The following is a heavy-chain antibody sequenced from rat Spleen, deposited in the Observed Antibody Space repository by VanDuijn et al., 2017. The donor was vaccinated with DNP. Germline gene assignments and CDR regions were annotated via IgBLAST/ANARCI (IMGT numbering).Heavy chain of an antibody. CDR1: GFIFSNYW. V-gene: IGHV5-31*01. CDR3: TSNPHIRTAAPFDY. D-gene: IGHD3-8*01. Sequence: EVQLVESGGGPVQPGRSLKLSCVASGFIFSNYWMTWIRQAPGKGLEWVASISNTGGSIYYPDSVKGRFSLSRDNAKSTLYLQVNSLRSEDTATYFCTSNPHIRTAAPFDYWGQGVMVTVSS. J-gene: IGHJ2*01. CDR2: ISNTGGSI.